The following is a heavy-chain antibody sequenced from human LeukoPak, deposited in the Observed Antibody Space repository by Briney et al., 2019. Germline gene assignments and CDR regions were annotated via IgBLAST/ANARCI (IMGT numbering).Heavy chain of an antibody. Sequence: GGSLRLSCAASGFTFSNYAMSWVRQAPGKGLEWVSAISGSGGSTYYADSVKGRFTISRDNSKNTLYLQMNSLRAEDTAVYYCAREIRFLESNWFDPWGQGTLVTVSS. D-gene: IGHD3-3*01. CDR2: ISGSGGST. CDR3: AREIRFLESNWFDP. J-gene: IGHJ5*02. V-gene: IGHV3-23*01. CDR1: GFTFSNYA.